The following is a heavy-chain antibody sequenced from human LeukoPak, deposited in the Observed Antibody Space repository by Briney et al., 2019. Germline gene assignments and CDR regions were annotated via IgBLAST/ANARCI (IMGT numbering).Heavy chain of an antibody. CDR1: GGSISTHY. V-gene: IGHV4-4*07. Sequence: PSETLSHTCTVSGGSISTHYWSWIRQPAGKALELIGRIHTSGNTNYNPSLKSRVTMSVDTSRNQFSLKLTSVTAADTAVYYCARNPVTGSNPKFDYWGQGTLVTVSS. D-gene: IGHD3-9*01. CDR2: IHTSGNT. J-gene: IGHJ4*02. CDR3: ARNPVTGSNPKFDY.